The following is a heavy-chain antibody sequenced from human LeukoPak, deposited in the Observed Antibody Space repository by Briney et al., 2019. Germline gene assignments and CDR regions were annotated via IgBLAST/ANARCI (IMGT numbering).Heavy chain of an antibody. V-gene: IGHV1-24*01. Sequence: ASVKVSCKVSGYTLTDLSMQWVRQTPGKGLEWVGGFDPEDGETIYAQKFQGRVTMTEDTSTDTAYMELSSLRSEDTAVYYCARDGIENYYDSSGYYNFDYWGQGTLVTVSS. CDR2: FDPEDGET. CDR1: GYTLTDLS. CDR3: ARDGIENYYDSSGYYNFDY. D-gene: IGHD3-22*01. J-gene: IGHJ4*02.